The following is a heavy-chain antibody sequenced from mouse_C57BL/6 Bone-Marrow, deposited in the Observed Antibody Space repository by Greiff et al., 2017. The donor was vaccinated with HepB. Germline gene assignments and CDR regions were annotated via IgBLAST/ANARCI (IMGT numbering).Heavy chain of an antibody. CDR1: GFSLTSYG. J-gene: IGHJ4*01. Sequence: QVQLKESGPGLVQPSQSLSITCTVSGFSLTSYGVHWVRQSPGKGLEWLGVIWSGGSTDYNAAFISRLSISKDNSKSQVFFKMNSLQADDTAIYYCARKREVITTVVADYAMDYWGQGTSVTVSS. V-gene: IGHV2-2*01. D-gene: IGHD1-1*01. CDR3: ARKREVITTVVADYAMDY. CDR2: IWSGGST.